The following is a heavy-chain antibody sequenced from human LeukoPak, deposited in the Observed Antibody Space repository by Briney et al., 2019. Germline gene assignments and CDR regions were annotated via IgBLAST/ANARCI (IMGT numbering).Heavy chain of an antibody. V-gene: IGHV3-30*18. CDR3: AKGPTPYSSSWYYDWFDP. CDR1: VFTFISYG. Sequence: GRSLTLSCSASVFTFISYGMHGVRHAPGKGLEGLAVISYDGTNKNYANSVKGRFTISRDNSRNPLYLQMNSLSAEDPAVYYCAKGPTPYSSSWYYDWFDPWGQGTLVPVSS. D-gene: IGHD6-13*01. CDR2: ISYDGTNK. J-gene: IGHJ5*02.